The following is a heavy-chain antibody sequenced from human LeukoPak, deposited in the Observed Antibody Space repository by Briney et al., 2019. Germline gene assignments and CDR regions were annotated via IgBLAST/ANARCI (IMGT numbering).Heavy chain of an antibody. CDR2: VYYSGGT. CDR1: GGSIRSYY. CDR3: ASTLGGLSLYLDY. J-gene: IGHJ4*02. D-gene: IGHD3-16*02. V-gene: IGHV4-59*01. Sequence: TSETLSLTCTVSGGSIRSYYWTWIRQPPGKGLEWIGCVYYSGGTYYNPSLKSRVTMSLDTSKNQFSLKLSSLTAADTAVYYCASTLGGLSLYLDYWGQGTLVTVSS.